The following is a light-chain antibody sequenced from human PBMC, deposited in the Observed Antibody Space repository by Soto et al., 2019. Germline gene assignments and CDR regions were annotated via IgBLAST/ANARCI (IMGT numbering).Light chain of an antibody. CDR1: QTIGSN. CDR3: QQYNNWPPTWT. J-gene: IGKJ1*01. CDR2: DAS. V-gene: IGKV3-15*01. Sequence: EIVMTQSPATLSVSPGERATLSCRASQTIGSNLAWYQQKPGQPPRLLIYDASTRATDIPARFTGSGSGTEFTLTISSLQSEDFAVFYCQQYNNWPPTWTFGQGTKWIS.